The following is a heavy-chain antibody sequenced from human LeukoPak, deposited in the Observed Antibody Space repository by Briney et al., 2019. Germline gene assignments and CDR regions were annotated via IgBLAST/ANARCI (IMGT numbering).Heavy chain of an antibody. V-gene: IGHV3-74*01. CDR1: GFTFSSYW. CDR2: INSDGSST. CDR3: ARGENRAYYYGSGSYY. Sequence: GGSLRLSCAASGFTFSSYWMHWVRQAPGKGLVWVSRINSDGSSTSYADSVKGRFTISRDDAQNTLYLQMNSLRAEDTAVYYCARGENRAYYYGSGSYYWGQGTLVTVSS. J-gene: IGHJ4*02. D-gene: IGHD3-10*01.